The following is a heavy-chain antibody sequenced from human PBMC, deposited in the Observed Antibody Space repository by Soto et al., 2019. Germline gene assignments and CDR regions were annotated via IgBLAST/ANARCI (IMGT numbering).Heavy chain of an antibody. CDR3: ARPDYYDSSGSLVY. V-gene: IGHV1-69*02. CDR2: IIPFLGIA. D-gene: IGHD3-22*01. CDR1: GRTFRSYN. J-gene: IGHJ4*01. Sequence: SMKVSCKSSGRTFRSYNINWVRQGPGKGLEWMGRIIPFLGIANSAQKFQGRVTITADKSTSTAYMELSSLRSEDTAVYYCARPDYYDSSGSLVYWG.